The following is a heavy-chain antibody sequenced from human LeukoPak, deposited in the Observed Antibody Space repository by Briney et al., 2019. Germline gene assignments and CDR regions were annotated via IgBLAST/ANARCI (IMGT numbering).Heavy chain of an antibody. Sequence: GGSLRLSCAASGFTFSSYGMHWVRQAPGKGLEWVAVISYDGSNKYYADSVKGRFTISRDNSKNTLYLQMNSLRAEDTAVYYCAKDFGGAGSYYCPFDSWGQGTLVTVSS. CDR1: GFTFSSYG. V-gene: IGHV3-30*18. CDR2: ISYDGSNK. CDR3: AKDFGGAGSYYCPFDS. D-gene: IGHD3-10*01. J-gene: IGHJ4*02.